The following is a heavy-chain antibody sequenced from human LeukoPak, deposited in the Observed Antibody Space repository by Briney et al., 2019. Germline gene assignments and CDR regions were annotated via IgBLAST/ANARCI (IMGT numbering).Heavy chain of an antibody. J-gene: IGHJ4*02. CDR1: GFTFSSYS. V-gene: IGHV3-21*01. D-gene: IGHD5-18*01. CDR2: ISSSSSYI. CDR3: ARDFAIQLWTRPYDY. Sequence: PGRSLRLSCAASGFTFSSYSMNWVRQAPGKGLEWVSSISSSSSYIYYADSVKGRFTISRDNAKNSLYLQMNSLRAEDTALYYCARDFAIQLWTRPYDYWGQGTLVTVSS.